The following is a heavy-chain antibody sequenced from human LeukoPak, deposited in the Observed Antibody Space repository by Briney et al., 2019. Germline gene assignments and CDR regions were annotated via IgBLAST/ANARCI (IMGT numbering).Heavy chain of an antibody. V-gene: IGHV4-4*02. CDR3: ARAHTPVYRGYDY. D-gene: IGHD5-12*01. CDR1: GGSISSSNW. J-gene: IGHJ4*02. Sequence: SETLSLTCAVSGGSISSSNWWSWVRQPPGKGLEWIGEIYHSGSTNYNPSLKSRVTISVDKSKNQFSLKLSSVTAADTAVYYCARAHTPVYRGYDYWGQGTLVTVSS. CDR2: IYHSGST.